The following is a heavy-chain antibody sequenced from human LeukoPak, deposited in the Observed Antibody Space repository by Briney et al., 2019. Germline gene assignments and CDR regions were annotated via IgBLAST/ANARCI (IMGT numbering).Heavy chain of an antibody. D-gene: IGHD5-18*01. CDR2: IKSKTDGGTT. J-gene: IGHJ4*02. Sequence: GGSLRLSCAASGFTFSSYGMHWVRQAPGKGLEWVGRIKSKTDGGTTDYAAPVKGRFTISRDDSKNTLYLQMNSLKTEDTAVYYCTEYSYGYGEDFDYGGQGTLVTVSS. V-gene: IGHV3-15*07. CDR3: TEYSYGYGEDFDY. CDR1: GFTFSSYG.